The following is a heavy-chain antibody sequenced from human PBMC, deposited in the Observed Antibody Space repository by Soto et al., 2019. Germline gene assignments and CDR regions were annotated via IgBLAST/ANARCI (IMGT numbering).Heavy chain of an antibody. Sequence: SETLSLTCTVSGGSISSGDYYWSWIRQPPGKGLEWIGYIYYSGSTYYNPSLKSRVTISVDTSKNQFSLKLSSVTAADTAVYYCARAYGGHGFGFDYWGQGTLVTVSS. J-gene: IGHJ4*02. CDR2: IYYSGST. V-gene: IGHV4-30-4*01. D-gene: IGHD4-17*01. CDR3: ARAYGGHGFGFDY. CDR1: GGSISSGDYY.